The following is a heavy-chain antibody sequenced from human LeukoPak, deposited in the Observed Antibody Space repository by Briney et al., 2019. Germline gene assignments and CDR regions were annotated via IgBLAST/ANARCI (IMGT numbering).Heavy chain of an antibody. CDR2: IYYSGST. CDR1: GGSISSYY. Sequence: PSETLSLTCTVSGGSISSYYWSWIRQPPGKGLEGIGYIYYSGSTIYNPSLKSRVTISVDTSKNQFSLKLSSVTAADTAVYYCARSQGDYVWGSYRYSYYFDYWGQGTLVTVSS. J-gene: IGHJ4*02. CDR3: ARSQGDYVWGSYRYSYYFDY. D-gene: IGHD3-16*02. V-gene: IGHV4-59*08.